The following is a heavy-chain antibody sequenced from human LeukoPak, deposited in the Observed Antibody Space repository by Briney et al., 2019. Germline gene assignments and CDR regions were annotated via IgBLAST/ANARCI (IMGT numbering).Heavy chain of an antibody. CDR1: GGTFSSYA. CDR2: IIPIFGTA. CDR3: ARVRRYSSSSGYYFVY. J-gene: IGHJ4*02. Sequence: ASVKVSCKASGGTFSSYAISWVRQAPGQGLEWMGGIIPIFGTANYAQKFQGRVTITADESTSTAYMELSSLRSEDTAVYYCARVRRYSSSSGYYFVYWGQGTLVTVSS. V-gene: IGHV1-69*13. D-gene: IGHD6-6*01.